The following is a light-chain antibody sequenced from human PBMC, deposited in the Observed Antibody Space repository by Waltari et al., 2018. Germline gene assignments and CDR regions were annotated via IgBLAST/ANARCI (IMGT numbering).Light chain of an antibody. Sequence: QSALTQPASVSGSPGHSITISSTGTSSYVGAYDYVSWYQQYPGKAPKLMIFEVSNRPSGASIRFSGSKSGNTASLTISGLLPEDEADYYCSSFTTSSTQVFGTGTKVTVL. CDR1: SSYVGAYDY. CDR2: EVS. CDR3: SSFTTSSTQV. V-gene: IGLV2-14*01. J-gene: IGLJ1*01.